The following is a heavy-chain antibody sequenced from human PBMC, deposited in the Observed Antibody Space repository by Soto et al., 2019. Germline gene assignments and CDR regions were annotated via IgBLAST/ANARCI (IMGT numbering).Heavy chain of an antibody. Sequence: ASVKVSCKASGYTLSSYVINWVRQATGQGLEWMGWMNPKSGNTGDAQKFQGRVTMTRNTTISTAYMELSSLRSAGTVADACARFGVSNWLINYSYYYMDVWGKGTTVTVSS. CDR2: MNPKSGNT. D-gene: IGHD6-13*01. CDR3: ARFGVSNWLINYSYYYMDV. J-gene: IGHJ6*03. CDR1: GYTLSSYV. V-gene: IGHV1-8*01.